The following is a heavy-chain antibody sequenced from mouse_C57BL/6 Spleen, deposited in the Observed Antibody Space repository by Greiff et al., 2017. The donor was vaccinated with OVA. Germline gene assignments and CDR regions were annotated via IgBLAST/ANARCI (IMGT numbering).Heavy chain of an antibody. J-gene: IGHJ4*01. V-gene: IGHV1-81*01. CDR1: GYTFTSYG. CDR3: ARGGRDYAMDY. CDR2: IYPRSGNT. Sequence: VKLQESGAELARPGASVKLSCKASGYTFTSYGISWVKQRTGQGLEWIGEIYPRSGNTYYNEKFKGKATLTADKSSSTAYMELRSLTSEDSAVYFCARGGRDYAMDYWGQGTSVTVSS. D-gene: IGHD3-3*01.